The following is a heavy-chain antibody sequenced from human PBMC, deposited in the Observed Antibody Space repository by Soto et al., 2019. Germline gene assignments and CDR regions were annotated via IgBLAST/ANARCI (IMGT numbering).Heavy chain of an antibody. Sequence: SETLSLTCTVSGGSIISYYWSWIRQPPGKGLEWIGYIYYSGSTNYNPSLKSRVTISVDTSKNQFSLKLSSVTAADTAVYYCARSGGYGDYYFDYWGQGTLVTVSS. CDR3: ARSGGYGDYYFDY. CDR1: GGSIISYY. V-gene: IGHV4-59*01. CDR2: IYYSGST. D-gene: IGHD4-17*01. J-gene: IGHJ4*02.